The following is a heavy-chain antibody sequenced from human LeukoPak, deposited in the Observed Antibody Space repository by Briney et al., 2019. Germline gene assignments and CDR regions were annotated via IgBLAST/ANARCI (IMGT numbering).Heavy chain of an antibody. CDR1: GFTFSNYG. J-gene: IGHJ4*02. V-gene: IGHV3-23*01. CDR3: AKERASRLPFDY. D-gene: IGHD6-25*01. Sequence: PGGSLRLSCAASGFTFSNYGMNWVRQAPGKGLEWVTAISASGGITYYADSVKGRFTISRDNAKDTLYLQMNSLRAEDTALYYCAKERASRLPFDYWGQGTLVTVSS. CDR2: ISASGGIT.